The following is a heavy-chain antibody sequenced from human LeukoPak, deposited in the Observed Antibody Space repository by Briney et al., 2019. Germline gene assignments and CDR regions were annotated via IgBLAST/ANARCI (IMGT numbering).Heavy chain of an antibody. CDR2: IIPIFGTA. J-gene: IGHJ3*02. CDR3: ASGVVGAPTVLGAFDI. CDR1: GGTFSSYA. D-gene: IGHD1-26*01. V-gene: IGHV1-69*05. Sequence: SVKVSCKASGGTFSSYAISWVRQAPGQGLEWMGGIIPIFGTANYAQKFQGRVTITTDESTSTAYMELSSLRSEDTAVYYCASGVVGAPTVLGAFDIWGQGTMVTVSS.